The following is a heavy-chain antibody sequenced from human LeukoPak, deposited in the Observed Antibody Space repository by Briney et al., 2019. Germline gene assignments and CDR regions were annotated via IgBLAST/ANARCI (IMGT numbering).Heavy chain of an antibody. J-gene: IGHJ4*02. CDR2: IIPIFGTA. CDR3: ARVRESAGSSGYYSFDY. D-gene: IGHD3-22*01. Sequence: GASVKVSCKASGYTFTSYGISWVRQAPGQGLEWMGGIIPIFGTANYAQKFQGRVTITADESTSTAYMELSSLRSEDTAVYYCARVRESAGSSGYYSFDYWGQGTLVTVSS. V-gene: IGHV1-69*13. CDR1: GYTFTSYG.